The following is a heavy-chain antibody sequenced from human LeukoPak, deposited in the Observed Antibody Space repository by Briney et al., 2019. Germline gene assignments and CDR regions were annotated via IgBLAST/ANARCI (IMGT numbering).Heavy chain of an antibody. D-gene: IGHD1-20*01. J-gene: IGHJ5*02. Sequence: ASVKVSCKASGYTFSSFGFSWVRQAPGQGLEWMGWISAYNGNTDYAQKFQGRVTMTTDTSTSTAYMELRSLRSDDTAVYYCARTVDSYNWRENWFDPWGQGTLVTVSS. V-gene: IGHV1-18*01. CDR2: ISAYNGNT. CDR1: GYTFSSFG. CDR3: ARTVDSYNWRENWFDP.